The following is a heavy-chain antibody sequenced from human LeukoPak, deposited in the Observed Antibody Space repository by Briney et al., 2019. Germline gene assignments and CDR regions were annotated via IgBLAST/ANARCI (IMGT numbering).Heavy chain of an antibody. D-gene: IGHD4-11*01. J-gene: IGHJ6*01. V-gene: IGHV3-7*01. CDR3: ARVSRDFYSNYYYYGMDV. CDR2: IKQDGSEK. Sequence: GGSLRLSCAASGFTFSSYRMSWVRQAPGKGLEWVANIKQDGSEKYYVDSVKGRFTISRDNAKNSLYLQMNSLRAEDTAVYYCARVSRDFYSNYYYYGMDVWGQGTTVTVSS. CDR1: GFTFSSYR.